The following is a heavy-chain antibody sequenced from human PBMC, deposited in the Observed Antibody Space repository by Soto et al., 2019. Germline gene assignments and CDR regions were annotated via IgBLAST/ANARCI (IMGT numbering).Heavy chain of an antibody. J-gene: IGHJ6*03. CDR1: GYTLTSYY. V-gene: IGHV1-46*03. D-gene: IGHD3-10*01. Sequence: GASVKVSCKASGYTLTSYYMQWGRQAPGQGLEWMAIINPSGGATTYAQKFQGRLTLNRDTSTSTVYMDLSSLRSEDTAVYYCARAGFGTPSYSTDVRGKGPTVTVSS. CDR2: INPSGGAT. CDR3: ARAGFGTPSYSTDV.